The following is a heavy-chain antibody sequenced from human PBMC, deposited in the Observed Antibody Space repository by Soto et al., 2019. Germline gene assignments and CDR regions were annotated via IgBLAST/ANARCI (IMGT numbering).Heavy chain of an antibody. V-gene: IGHV3-33*01. D-gene: IGHD5-18*01. CDR1: GFTFSSYG. J-gene: IGHJ6*02. CDR3: AGRRGYSYGSLYYYYGMDV. Sequence: QVQLVESGGGVVQPGRSLRLSCAASGFTFSSYGMHWVRQAPGKGLEWVAVIWYDGSNKYYADSVKGRFTISRDNSKNTLYLQMNSRRAEDTAVYYCAGRRGYSYGSLYYYYGMDVWGQGTTVTVSS. CDR2: IWYDGSNK.